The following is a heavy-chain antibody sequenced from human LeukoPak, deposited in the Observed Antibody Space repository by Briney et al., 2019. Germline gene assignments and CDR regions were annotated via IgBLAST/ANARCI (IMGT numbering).Heavy chain of an antibody. CDR3: ASDDILTGYYSGY. V-gene: IGHV3-23*01. D-gene: IGHD3-9*01. CDR2: ISGSGGST. CDR1: GFTFSSYA. J-gene: IGHJ4*02. Sequence: GGSLRLSCAASGFTFSSYAMSWVRQAPGKGLEWVSAISGSGGSTYYADSVKGRFTISRDNSKNTLYLQMNSLRAEDTAVYYCASDDILTGYYSGYWGQGTLVTVSS.